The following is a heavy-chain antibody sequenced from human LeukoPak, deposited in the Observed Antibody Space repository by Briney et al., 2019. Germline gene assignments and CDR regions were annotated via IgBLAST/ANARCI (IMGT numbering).Heavy chain of an antibody. CDR1: GDSIGSYY. D-gene: IGHD3-10*01. CDR2: IYRSGSA. CDR3: ARGSYGSSAFDI. V-gene: IGHV4-4*07. Sequence: SETLSLTCTVSGDSIGSYYWSWVRQPAGKGLEWIGRIYRSGSANYNPSLKSRVTMSVDTSKNQFSLKLTSVTAADTAMYYCARGSYGSSAFDIWGQGTMVTVSS. J-gene: IGHJ3*02.